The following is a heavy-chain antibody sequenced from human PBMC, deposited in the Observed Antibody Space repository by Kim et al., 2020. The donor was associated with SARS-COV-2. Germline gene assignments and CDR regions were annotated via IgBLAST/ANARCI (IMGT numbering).Heavy chain of an antibody. J-gene: IGHJ6*02. D-gene: IGHD6-19*01. CDR1: GFTFSSYW. Sequence: GGSLRLSCAASGFTFSSYWMSWVRQAPGKGLEWVANIKQDGSEKYYVDSVKGRFTISRDNAKNSLYLQMNSLRAEDTAVYYCARDLVWLVKGGMDVWGQGTTVTVSS. CDR3: ARDLVWLVKGGMDV. CDR2: IKQDGSEK. V-gene: IGHV3-7*03.